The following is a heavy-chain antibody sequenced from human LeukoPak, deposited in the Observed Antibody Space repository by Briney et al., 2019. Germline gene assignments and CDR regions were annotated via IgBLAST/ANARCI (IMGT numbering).Heavy chain of an antibody. D-gene: IGHD3-9*01. Sequence: SGTLSLTCAVSGGSISSSNWGSWVRQPPGQGLEWIGEIYHSGSTNYNPSLKSRVTISVDKSKNQFSLKLSSVTAADTAVYYCASTADILTGYYHAFDIWGQGTMVTVSS. V-gene: IGHV4-4*02. CDR1: GGSISSSNW. CDR2: IYHSGST. J-gene: IGHJ3*02. CDR3: ASTADILTGYYHAFDI.